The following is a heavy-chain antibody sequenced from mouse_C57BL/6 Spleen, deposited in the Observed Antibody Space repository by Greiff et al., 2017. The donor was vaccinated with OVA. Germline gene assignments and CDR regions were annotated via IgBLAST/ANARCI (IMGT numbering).Heavy chain of an antibody. V-gene: IGHV1-82*01. CDR1: GYAFSSSW. D-gene: IGHD1-1*01. Sequence: VQRVESGPELVKPGASVKISCKASGYAFSSSWMNWVKQRPGKGLEWIGRIYPGDGDTNYNGKFKGKATLTADKSSSTAYMQLSSLTSEDSAVYFCAREGYYGSYYFDYWGQGTTLTVSS. J-gene: IGHJ2*01. CDR3: AREGYYGSYYFDY. CDR2: IYPGDGDT.